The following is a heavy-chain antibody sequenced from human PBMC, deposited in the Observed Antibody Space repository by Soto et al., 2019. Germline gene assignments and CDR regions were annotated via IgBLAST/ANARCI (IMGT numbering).Heavy chain of an antibody. J-gene: IGHJ4*02. D-gene: IGHD5-12*01. CDR2: GRGKGSAYTT. CDR3: AVDTVGTGSY. CDR1: GFTFRDYT. Sequence: EVQVVESGGGLVQPGGSLRLSCAASGFTFRDYTMDWVRQAPGKGLEWVGRGRGKGSAYTTEYAASVKGRFTISKEDLKNSMYLQMNSLQTEDTAMYYCAVDTVGTGSYWGQGTLVTVSS. V-gene: IGHV3-72*01.